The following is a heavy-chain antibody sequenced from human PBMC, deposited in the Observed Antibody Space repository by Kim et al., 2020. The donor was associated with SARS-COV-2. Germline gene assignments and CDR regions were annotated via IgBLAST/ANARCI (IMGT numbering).Heavy chain of an antibody. Sequence: ASVKVSCKVSGYTLTELSMHWVRQAPGKGLEWMGGFDPEDGETIYAQRFQGRVTMTADTSTDTAYMELTSLRSEDTAVYYCAPPSLAAAGLLAGKDVWGQGTTVTVS. J-gene: IGHJ6*02. CDR3: APPSLAAAGLLAGKDV. CDR1: GYTLTELS. D-gene: IGHD6-13*01. V-gene: IGHV1-24*01. CDR2: FDPEDGET.